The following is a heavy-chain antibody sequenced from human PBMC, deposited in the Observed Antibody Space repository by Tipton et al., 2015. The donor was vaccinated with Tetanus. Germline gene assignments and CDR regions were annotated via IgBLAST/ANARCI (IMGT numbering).Heavy chain of an antibody. V-gene: IGHV4-61*08. D-gene: IGHD3-3*01. CDR3: ARGLESGYYPIQDY. Sequence: TLSLTCTVSGGSISSGGYYWSWIRQHPGKGLEWIGYIYYSGSTNYNPSLKSRVTISVDTSKNQFSLKLSSVTAADTAVYYCARGLESGYYPIQDYWGQGTLVTVSS. CDR2: IYYSGST. J-gene: IGHJ4*02. CDR1: GGSISSGGYY.